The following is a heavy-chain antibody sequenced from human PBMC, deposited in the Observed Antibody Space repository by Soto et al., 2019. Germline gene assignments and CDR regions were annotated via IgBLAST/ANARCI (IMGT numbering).Heavy chain of an antibody. CDR1: GGTFSSYA. Sequence: QVQLVQSGAEVKKPGSSVKVSCKASGGTFSSYAISWVRQAPGQGLEWMGGIIPIFGTANYAQKVQGRVTITEDESTSTAYMELSSLRSEDTGVYYCARDKTTKVYYYDSRGYNAFDIWGQGTMVPVPS. V-gene: IGHV1-69*01. D-gene: IGHD3-22*01. J-gene: IGHJ3*02. CDR3: ARDKTTKVYYYDSRGYNAFDI. CDR2: IIPIFGTA.